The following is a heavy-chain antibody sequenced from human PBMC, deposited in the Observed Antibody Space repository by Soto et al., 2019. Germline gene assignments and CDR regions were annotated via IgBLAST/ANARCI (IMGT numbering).Heavy chain of an antibody. V-gene: IGHV3-64D*08. J-gene: IGHJ4*02. D-gene: IGHD1-1*01. CDR3: VKRAYGVFTGTVQPLFDY. CDR2: ISSNGGST. Sequence: GGSLRLSCSASGFTFSSYAMHWVRQAPGKGLEYVSAISSNGGSTYYADSVKGRFTISRDNSKNTLYLQMSSLRAEDTAVYYCVKRAYGVFTGTVQPLFDYWGQGTLVTVSS. CDR1: GFTFSSYA.